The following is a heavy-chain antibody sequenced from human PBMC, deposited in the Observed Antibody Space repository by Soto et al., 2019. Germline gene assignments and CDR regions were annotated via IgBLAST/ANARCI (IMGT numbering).Heavy chain of an antibody. CDR2: INSDGSST. Sequence: GGSLRLSCAASGFTFSSDWMHWVRQAPGKGLVWVSRINSDGSSTSYGDSVEGRFTISRDNAENSVYLEMESLRDEDTALYYCARDVDADFRTDFDYWGRGT. D-gene: IGHD4-17*01. V-gene: IGHV3-74*01. CDR3: ARDVDADFRTDFDY. J-gene: IGHJ4*02. CDR1: GFTFSSDW.